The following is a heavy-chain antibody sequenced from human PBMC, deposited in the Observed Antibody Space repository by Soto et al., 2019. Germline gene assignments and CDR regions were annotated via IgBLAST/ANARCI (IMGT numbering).Heavy chain of an antibody. CDR2: ISYDGSNK. D-gene: IGHD3-10*01. CDR3: AKVGTMVRGVIIPRDY. V-gene: IGHV3-30*18. J-gene: IGHJ4*02. Sequence: QVQLVESGGGVVQPGRSLRLSCAASGFTFSSYGMHWVRQAPGKGLEWVAVISYDGSNKYYADSVKGRFTISRDNSKNTLYLQMNSLRAEDTAVYYCAKVGTMVRGVIIPRDYWGQGTLVTVSS. CDR1: GFTFSSYG.